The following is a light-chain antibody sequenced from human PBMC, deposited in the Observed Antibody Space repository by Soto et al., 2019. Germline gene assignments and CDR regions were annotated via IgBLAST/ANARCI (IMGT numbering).Light chain of an antibody. CDR1: FSDVGSYNL. Sequence: QSVLTQPASVSGSPGQSITISCTGTFSDVGSYNLVSWYQQHPGKAPKLMIYEDTKRPSGVSNRFSDSKSGYTASLTISGLQAEDEADYYCCSYAGSSTVVFGGGTKLTVL. CDR3: CSYAGSSTVV. J-gene: IGLJ2*01. CDR2: EDT. V-gene: IGLV2-23*01.